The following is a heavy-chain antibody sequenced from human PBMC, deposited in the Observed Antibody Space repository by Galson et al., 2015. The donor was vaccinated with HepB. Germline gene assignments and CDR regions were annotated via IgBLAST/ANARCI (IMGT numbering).Heavy chain of an antibody. CDR2: FHSDGDS. D-gene: IGHD4-11*01. CDR1: GFTVSGSY. V-gene: IGHV3-53*01. Sequence: SLRLSCAASGFTVSGSYMSWVRQAPGKGLEWVSVFHSDGDSDYADSVKGRFTISRDNSKNTLYLQMNSLRAEDTAVYFCARDHFDYSNAIYYFDSWGQGTL. J-gene: IGHJ4*02. CDR3: ARDHFDYSNAIYYFDS.